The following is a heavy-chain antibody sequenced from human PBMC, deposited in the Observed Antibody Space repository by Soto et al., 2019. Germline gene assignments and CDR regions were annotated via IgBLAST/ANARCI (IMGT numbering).Heavy chain of an antibody. CDR1: GFTFTSSA. J-gene: IGHJ4*02. D-gene: IGHD3-3*01. Sequence: ASVKVSCKASGFTFTSSAVQWVRQARGQCLEWIGWIVVGSGNTNYAQKFQGRVTMTEDTSTDTAYMELSSLRSEDTAVYYCATHWSGYYVFDYWGQGTLVTVSS. V-gene: IGHV1-58*01. CDR2: IVVGSGNT. CDR3: ATHWSGYYVFDY.